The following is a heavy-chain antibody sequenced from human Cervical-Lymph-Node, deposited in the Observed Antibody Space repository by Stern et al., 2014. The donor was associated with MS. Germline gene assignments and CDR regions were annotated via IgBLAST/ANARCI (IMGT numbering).Heavy chain of an antibody. CDR1: GFNFSTYD. CDR2: LSNDGSDE. J-gene: IGHJ4*02. Sequence: VPLVESGGGVVQPGRSLRLSCTACGFNFSTYDMHWVRQATGKGLEWVAILSNDGSDEYYADSVKGRFTLSRDNSKNKMHMPTDSLIAEDTAVYYCARDRVVINPAYYFDYWGQGTLVTVSS. D-gene: IGHD3-22*01. V-gene: IGHV3-33*05. CDR3: ARDRVVINPAYYFDY.